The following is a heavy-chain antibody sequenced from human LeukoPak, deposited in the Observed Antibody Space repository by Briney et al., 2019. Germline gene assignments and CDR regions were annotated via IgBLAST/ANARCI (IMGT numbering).Heavy chain of an antibody. Sequence: PGGSLRLSCAASGFTFDDYGMTWVRQAPGKGLVWVSRINSDGSRINYADSVKGRFTISRDNAKNTVYLQMNSLRAEDTAVYYCVRDLYSYGWTDYWGQGTLVTVSS. CDR1: GFTFDDYG. V-gene: IGHV3-74*01. J-gene: IGHJ4*02. CDR3: VRDLYSYGWTDY. CDR2: INSDGSRI. D-gene: IGHD3-16*01.